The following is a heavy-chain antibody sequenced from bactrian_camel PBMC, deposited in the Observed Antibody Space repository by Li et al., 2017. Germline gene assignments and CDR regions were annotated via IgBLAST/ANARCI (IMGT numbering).Heavy chain of an antibody. CDR3: RPETPGCVRLCQRTIT. D-gene: IGHD5*01. Sequence: VQLVESGGGSVQAGGSLRLSCAHSGGVYGRNCMGWFRQAPGKKREGVATIYVDGRTDYSASVKGRFTISQDTEKNTVYLQMNSLKPEDSACTTVRPETPGCVRLCQRTITGVKGPRSPSP. CDR1: GGVYGRNC. V-gene: IGHV3S53*01. CDR2: IYVDGRT. J-gene: IGHJ4*01.